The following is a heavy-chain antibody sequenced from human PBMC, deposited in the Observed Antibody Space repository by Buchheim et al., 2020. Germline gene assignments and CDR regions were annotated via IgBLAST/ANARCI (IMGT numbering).Heavy chain of an antibody. V-gene: IGHV3-30-3*01. J-gene: IGHJ6*02. D-gene: IGHD3-3*01. Sequence: QVQLVESGGGVVQPGRSLRLSCAASGFTFSSYAMHWVRQAPGKGLEWVAVISYDGSNKYYADSVKGRFTISRDNSKNTLYLQMNSLRAEDTAVYYCARDLHPIAIFGVVYYYYGMDVWGQGTT. CDR1: GFTFSSYA. CDR3: ARDLHPIAIFGVVYYYYGMDV. CDR2: ISYDGSNK.